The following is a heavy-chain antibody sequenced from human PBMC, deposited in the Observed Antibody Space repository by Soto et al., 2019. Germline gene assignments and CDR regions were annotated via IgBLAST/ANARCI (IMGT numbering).Heavy chain of an antibody. CDR2: ISYAGGNK. D-gene: IGHD3-16*01. J-gene: IGHJ6*02. Sequence: GGSLRLSCAASGFTFSNFGMHWVCQAPGKGLEWVAFISYAGGNKYYADSVKGRFTISRDNSKTLYLQMNSLRREDTAVYYCAKDGGAGNFYYYGADVWGQGTTVTVSS. CDR1: GFTFSNFG. V-gene: IGHV3-30*18. CDR3: AKDGGAGNFYYYGADV.